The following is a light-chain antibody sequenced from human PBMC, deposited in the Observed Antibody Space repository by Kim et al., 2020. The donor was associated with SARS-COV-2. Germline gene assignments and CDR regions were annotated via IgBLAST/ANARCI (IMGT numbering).Light chain of an antibody. V-gene: IGKV3-11*01. CDR2: VAS. CDR3: QQRSNWLT. J-gene: IGKJ4*01. Sequence: EIVLTQSPATLSLSPVERATLSCRASQSVSSYLAWYQQKPGQAPRLLIYVASNRATGIPARFSGSGSGTDFTLTISSLEPEDFAVYYCQQRSNWLTFGGGTKVDIK. CDR1: QSVSSY.